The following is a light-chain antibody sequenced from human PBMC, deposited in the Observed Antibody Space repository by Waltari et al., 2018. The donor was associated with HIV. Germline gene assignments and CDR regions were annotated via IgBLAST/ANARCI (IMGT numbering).Light chain of an antibody. J-gene: IGLJ2*01. CDR2: YNR. CDR3: HVWDTSSSVI. Sequence: SLVLTQAPSVSVAPGKTAQITCGGNDIGSYSVHWYQHMPGQAPVLVVYYNRDRPSGIPDRFSCSNAGNTASLTITRVEVGDEGDYYCHVWDTSSSVIFGGGTKLTVI. V-gene: IGLV3-21*01. CDR1: DIGSYS.